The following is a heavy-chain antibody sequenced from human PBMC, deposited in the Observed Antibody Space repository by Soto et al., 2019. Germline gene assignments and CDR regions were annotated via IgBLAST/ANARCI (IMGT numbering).Heavy chain of an antibody. V-gene: IGHV4-34*01. Sequence: SETLSLTCAVYGGSFSGYYWSWIRQPPGKGLEWIGEINHSGSTNYNPSLKSRVTISVDTSKNQFSLKLSSVTAADTAVYYCARYGSGSYYRGYYYYYGMDVWGQGTTVTVSS. CDR1: GGSFSGYY. CDR2: INHSGST. J-gene: IGHJ6*02. CDR3: ARYGSGSYYRGYYYYYGMDV. D-gene: IGHD3-10*01.